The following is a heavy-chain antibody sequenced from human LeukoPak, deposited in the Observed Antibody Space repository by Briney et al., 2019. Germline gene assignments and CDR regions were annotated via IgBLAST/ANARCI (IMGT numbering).Heavy chain of an antibody. D-gene: IGHD1-1*01. CDR1: GGSFSGYY. CDR3: AGDVMSTALDAFDV. CDR2: INHSGST. Sequence: SETLSLTCAVYGGSFSGYYWSWIRQPPGKGLEWIWEINHSGSTNYNPSLKSRVTISVDTSKNQFSLQLSSVTAADTAVYYCAGDVMSTALDAFDVWGQGTVVTVSS. J-gene: IGHJ3*01. V-gene: IGHV4-34*01.